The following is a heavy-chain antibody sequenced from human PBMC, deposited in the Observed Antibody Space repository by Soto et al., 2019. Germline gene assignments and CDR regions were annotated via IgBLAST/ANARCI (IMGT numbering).Heavy chain of an antibody. D-gene: IGHD6-13*01. Sequence: GGSLRLSCAASGFTFSSYGMHWVRQAPGKGLEWVAVIWYDGSNKYYADSVKGRFTISRDNSKNTLYLQMNSLRAEDTAVYYCARAPGIAAAGTIPFDYWGQGTLVTVSS. CDR2: IWYDGSNK. CDR1: GFTFSSYG. CDR3: ARAPGIAAAGTIPFDY. J-gene: IGHJ4*02. V-gene: IGHV3-33*01.